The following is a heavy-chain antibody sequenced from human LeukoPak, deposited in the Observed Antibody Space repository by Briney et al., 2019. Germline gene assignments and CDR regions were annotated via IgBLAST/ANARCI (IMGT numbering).Heavy chain of an antibody. D-gene: IGHD3-22*01. Sequence: GGSLRLSCAASGFTLSSYAMSWVRQAPGKGLEWVSIISGSGGTTYYADSVKGQFTISRDNSKNTLYLQMNSLRAEDTAVYYCAKDWGYDSSGYYGAFDIWGQGTMVTVSS. CDR1: GFTLSSYA. J-gene: IGHJ3*02. CDR2: ISGSGGTT. V-gene: IGHV3-23*01. CDR3: AKDWGYDSSGYYGAFDI.